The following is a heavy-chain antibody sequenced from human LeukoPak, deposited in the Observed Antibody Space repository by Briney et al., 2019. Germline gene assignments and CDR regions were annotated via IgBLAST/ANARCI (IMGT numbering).Heavy chain of an antibody. Sequence: GGSLRLSCAASGFTFSSYAMSWVRQAPGKGLEWVSAISPSGDITYYVDSVKGRFTISRDNSKNTFYLQMNSLRAEDTAVYYCAKDSGWLRFHYWGQGTLVTVSS. D-gene: IGHD5-12*01. J-gene: IGHJ4*02. V-gene: IGHV3-23*01. CDR1: GFTFSSYA. CDR3: AKDSGWLRFHY. CDR2: ISPSGDIT.